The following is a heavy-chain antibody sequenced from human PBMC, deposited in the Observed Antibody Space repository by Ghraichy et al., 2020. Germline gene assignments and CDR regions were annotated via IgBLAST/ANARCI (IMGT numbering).Heavy chain of an antibody. CDR3: AKNMITFGGVIVNIFGY. V-gene: IGHV3-23*01. J-gene: IGHJ4*02. CDR2: ISGSGGST. CDR1: GFTFSSYA. Sequence: LSLTCAASGFTFSSYAMSWVRQAPGKGLEWVSAISGSGGSTYYADSVKGRFTISRDNSKNTLYLQMNSLRAEDTAVYYCAKNMITFGGVIVNIFGYWGQGTLVTVSS. D-gene: IGHD3-16*02.